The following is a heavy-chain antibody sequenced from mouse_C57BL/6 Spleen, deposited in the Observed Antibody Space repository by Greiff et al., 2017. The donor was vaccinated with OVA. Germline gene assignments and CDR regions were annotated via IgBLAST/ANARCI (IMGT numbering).Heavy chain of an antibody. D-gene: IGHD2-4*01. J-gene: IGHJ4*01. Sequence: VQRVESGAELASPGASVTLSCKASGYTFTDHIMNWVKKRPGQGLEWIGRIYPVSGETNYNQKFMGKATFSVDRSSSTVYMVLNSLTSEDPAVYYCGRSGDYDGYAMDYWGQGTSVTVSS. CDR1: GYTFTDHI. CDR3: GRSGDYDGYAMDY. V-gene: IGHV1-11*01. CDR2: IYPVSGET.